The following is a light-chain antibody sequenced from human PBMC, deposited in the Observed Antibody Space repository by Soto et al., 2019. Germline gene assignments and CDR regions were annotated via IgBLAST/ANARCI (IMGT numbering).Light chain of an antibody. CDR2: AAS. CDR1: QSVGSSR. CDR3: QQYGSLPRT. J-gene: IGKJ1*01. Sequence: EIVLTQSPGTLSLSPGERATLSCRASQSVGSSRLAWYQQTPGQAPRILIYAASSSVTGIPDRFSGSGSGTDFTLTISRLERGDFVVDYCQQYGSLPRTFGQGTKVDIK. V-gene: IGKV3-20*01.